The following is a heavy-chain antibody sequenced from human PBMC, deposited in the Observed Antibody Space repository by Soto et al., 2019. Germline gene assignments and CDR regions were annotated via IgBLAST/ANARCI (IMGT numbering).Heavy chain of an antibody. V-gene: IGHV4-31*03. CDR2: IYHSGGA. CDR1: TGPISISGHC. D-gene: IGHD2-21*02. J-gene: IGHJ6*02. Sequence: PSETLSVACTFSTGPISISGHCWSWIRQLPGKGLEWIGYIYHSGGAYYNPSLQSRLSISLDTSKSQFSLKLTSVTAADTAVYYCARDLRLQPQRDYYGMDVWGQGTTVTVSS. CDR3: ARDLRLQPQRDYYGMDV.